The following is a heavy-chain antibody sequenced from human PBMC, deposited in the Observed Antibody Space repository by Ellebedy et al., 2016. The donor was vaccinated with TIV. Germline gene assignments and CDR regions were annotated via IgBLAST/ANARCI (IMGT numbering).Heavy chain of an antibody. CDR2: IYSGGST. CDR1: GFTVNNNY. D-gene: IGHD6-19*01. V-gene: IGHV3-53*01. Sequence: PGGSLRLSCAASGFTVNNNYMSWVRQAPGKGLELVSAIYSGGSTYYAVSVKGRFTISRDNSKNTLYLQMNSLRAEDTAWYYGARDQSTRYSSGWYPFDYWGQGTLVTVSS. CDR3: ARDQSTRYSSGWYPFDY. J-gene: IGHJ4*02.